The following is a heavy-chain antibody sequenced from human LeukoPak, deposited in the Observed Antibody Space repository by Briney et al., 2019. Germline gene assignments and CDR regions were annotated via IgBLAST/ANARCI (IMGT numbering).Heavy chain of an antibody. CDR1: GGSISSGGYS. D-gene: IGHD6-19*01. CDR2: IYHSGST. V-gene: IGHV4-30-2*01. J-gene: IGHJ4*02. Sequence: PSGTLSLTCAVSGGSISSGGYSWSWIRQPPGKGLEWIGYIYHSGSTYYNPSFESRVTVSVDNANNQFSLRLSSVTAADTAVYYCARGGLGPFDYWGQGTLVTVSS. CDR3: ARGGLGPFDY.